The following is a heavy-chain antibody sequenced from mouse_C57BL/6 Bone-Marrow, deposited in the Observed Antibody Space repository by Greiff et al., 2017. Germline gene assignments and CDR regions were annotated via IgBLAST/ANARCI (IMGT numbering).Heavy chain of an antibody. J-gene: IGHJ1*03. CDR2: IRNKANGYTT. D-gene: IGHD1-1*01. CDR1: GFTFTDYY. CDR3: ARCYYGSSYWYFDV. Sequence: EVQRVESGGGLVQPGGSLSLSCAASGFTFTDYYMSWVRQPPGKALEWLGFIRNKANGYTTEYSASVKGRFTISRDNSQSILYLQMNALIAEDSATYYCARCYYGSSYWYFDVWGTGTTVTVSS. V-gene: IGHV7-3*01.